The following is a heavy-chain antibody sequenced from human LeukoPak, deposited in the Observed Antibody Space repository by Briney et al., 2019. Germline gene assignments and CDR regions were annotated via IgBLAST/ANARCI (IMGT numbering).Heavy chain of an antibody. V-gene: IGHV4-34*01. CDR3: ARGLRGRSCSCLRY. D-gene: IGHD6-13*01. Sequence: PSETLSLTCAVYGGSFSGYYWSWIRQPPGKGLEWIGEINHSGSTNYNPSLKSRVTISVDTSKNQFSLKLSSVTAADTAVYYCARGLRGRSCSCLRYWGQGTLVTVSS. CDR1: GGSFSGYY. CDR2: INHSGST. J-gene: IGHJ4*02.